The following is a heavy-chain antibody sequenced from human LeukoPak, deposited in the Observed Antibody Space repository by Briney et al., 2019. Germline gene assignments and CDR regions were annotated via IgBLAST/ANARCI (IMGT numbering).Heavy chain of an antibody. V-gene: IGHV4-59*08. Sequence: SETLSLTCTVSGGSITSYYWSWIRQSPGKGLEWIGYIYYSGSTNYNPSLKSRVTISLDTSKNQFSLKLSSVTSADTAVYYCARQGTMKDFDYWGQGTLVTVSS. CDR3: ARQGTMKDFDY. CDR1: GGSITSYY. CDR2: IYYSGST. D-gene: IGHD3-22*01. J-gene: IGHJ4*02.